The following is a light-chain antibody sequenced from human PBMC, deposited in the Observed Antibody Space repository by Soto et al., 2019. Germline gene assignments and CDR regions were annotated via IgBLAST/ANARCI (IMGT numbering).Light chain of an antibody. CDR3: SSYTTSSTLV. J-gene: IGLJ2*01. V-gene: IGLV2-18*02. CDR2: EVS. CDR1: SSDVGYYNR. Sequence: QSALTQPPSVSGSPGQSVTISCTGTSSDVGYYNRVSWYQQPPGTAPKLMVFEVSNRPSGLPERFSGSKSGNTASLTISGLQAEDEADYYCSSYTTSSTLVFGGGTKLTVL.